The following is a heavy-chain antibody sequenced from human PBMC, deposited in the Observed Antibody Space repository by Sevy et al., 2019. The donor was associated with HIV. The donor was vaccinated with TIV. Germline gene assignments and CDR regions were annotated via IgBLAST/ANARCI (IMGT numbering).Heavy chain of an antibody. CDR2: MNPNSGNT. CDR3: ARGGGGSYSSDYYYGMDV. CDR1: GYTFTSYD. J-gene: IGHJ6*02. D-gene: IGHD6-19*01. Sequence: ASVKFSCKASGYTFTSYDINWVRQATGQGLEGMGWMNPNSGNTGYAQKFQGRVTMTRNTSISTAYMELSSLRSEDTAAYYCARGGGGSYSSDYYYGMDVWGQGTTVTVSS. V-gene: IGHV1-8*01.